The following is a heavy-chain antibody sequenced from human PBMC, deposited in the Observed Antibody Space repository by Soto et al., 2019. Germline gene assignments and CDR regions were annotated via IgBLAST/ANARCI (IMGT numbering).Heavy chain of an antibody. V-gene: IGHV4-34*01. CDR1: GGSFSGYY. CDR3: ARRPSTTVTNRGMDY. CDR2: INHSGST. Sequence: PSETLSLTCAVYGGSFSGYYWSWIRQPPGKGLEWIGEINHSGSTNYNPSLKSRVTISVDTSKNQFSLKLSSVTAADTAVYYCARRPSTTVTNRGMDYWGQGTRVTVSS. J-gene: IGHJ4*02. D-gene: IGHD4-17*01.